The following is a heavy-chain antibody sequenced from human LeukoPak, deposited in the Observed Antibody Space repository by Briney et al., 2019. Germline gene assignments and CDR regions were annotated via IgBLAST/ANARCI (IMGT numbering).Heavy chain of an antibody. Sequence: GESLKISRKGSGYSFATYWIGWVREMPGKGLEWMGIIDPGDSDTRYSPSFQGQVTISADKSISPAYLQWSSLKASDTAMYYCARAKAGIAAAGTRWFDPWGQGTLVTVSS. CDR2: IDPGDSDT. J-gene: IGHJ5*02. D-gene: IGHD6-13*01. CDR3: ARAKAGIAAAGTRWFDP. CDR1: GYSFATYW. V-gene: IGHV5-51*01.